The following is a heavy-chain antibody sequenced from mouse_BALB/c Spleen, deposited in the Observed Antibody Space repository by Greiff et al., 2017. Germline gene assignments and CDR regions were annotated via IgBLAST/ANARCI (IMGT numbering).Heavy chain of an antibody. Sequence: VQLQQSGAELARPGASVKLSCKASGYTFTSYWMQWVKQRPGQGLEWIGAIYPGDGDTRYTQKFKGKATLTADKSSSTAYMQLSSLASEDSAVYYCARWGNLYAMDYWGQGTSVTVSS. D-gene: IGHD2-1*01. CDR2: IYPGDGDT. V-gene: IGHV1-87*01. J-gene: IGHJ4*01. CDR3: ARWGNLYAMDY. CDR1: GYTFTSYW.